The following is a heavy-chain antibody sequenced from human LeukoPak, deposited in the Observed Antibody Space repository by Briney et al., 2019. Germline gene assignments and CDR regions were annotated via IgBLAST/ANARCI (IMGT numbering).Heavy chain of an antibody. CDR2: IIPIFGTA. CDR1: GGTFSSYA. V-gene: IGHV1-69*13. D-gene: IGHD5-24*01. CDR3: ARWGGRDGYKREATYYD. J-gene: IGHJ4*02. Sequence: SVKVSCKASGGTFSSYAISWVRQAPGQGLEWMGGIIPIFGTANYAQKFQGRVTITADESTSTAYMELSSLGSEDTAVYYCARWGGRDGYKREATYYDWGQGTLVTVSS.